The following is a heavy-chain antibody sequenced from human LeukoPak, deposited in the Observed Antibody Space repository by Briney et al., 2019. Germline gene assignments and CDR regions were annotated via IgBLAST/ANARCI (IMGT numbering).Heavy chain of an antibody. V-gene: IGHV3-30-3*01. D-gene: IGHD3-10*01. CDR3: ARDSSDY. CDR2: ISYDGSKK. J-gene: IGHJ4*02. CDR1: GFTFSRYA. Sequence: GGYLRLSGAGSGFTFSRYAMHWVRQAPGKGLEWVAVISYDGSKKADSVKGRFTISRDNSKNTLYLQMTSLRAEDTAVYYCARDSSDYWGQGTLVTVSS.